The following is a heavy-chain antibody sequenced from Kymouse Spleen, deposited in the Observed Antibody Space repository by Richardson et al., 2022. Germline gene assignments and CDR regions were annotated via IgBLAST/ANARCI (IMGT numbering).Heavy chain of an antibody. Sequence: EVQLVESGGGLVQPGRSLRLSCAASGFTFDDYAMHWVRQAPGKGLEWVSGISWNSGSIGYADSVKGRFTISRDNAKNSLYLQMNSLRAEDTALYYCAKGQLVYYYYYGMDVWGQGTTVTVSS. CDR3: AKGQLVYYYYYGMDV. CDR2: ISWNSGSI. D-gene: IGHD6-13*01. CDR1: GFTFDDYA. V-gene: IGHV3-9*01. J-gene: IGHJ6*02.